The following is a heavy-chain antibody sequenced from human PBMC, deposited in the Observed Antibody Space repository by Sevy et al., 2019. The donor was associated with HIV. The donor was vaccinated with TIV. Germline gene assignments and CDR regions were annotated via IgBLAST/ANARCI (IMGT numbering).Heavy chain of an antibody. D-gene: IGHD3-3*01. Sequence: GGFLRLSCAASGFSFSSYWMHWVRQAPGKGLEWVANIKQDESEKYYVASVKGRFTISIDNAKNSLYLQMNSLRPEDTAVYYCARRKSGSFDYWGQGTLVTVSS. CDR1: GFSFSSYW. CDR2: IKQDESEK. V-gene: IGHV3-7*01. J-gene: IGHJ4*02. CDR3: ARRKSGSFDY.